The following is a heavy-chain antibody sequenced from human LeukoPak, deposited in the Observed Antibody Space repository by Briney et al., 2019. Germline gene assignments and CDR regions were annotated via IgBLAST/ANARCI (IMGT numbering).Heavy chain of an antibody. Sequence: PSETLSLTCTVSGVSISSSNSYWGWIRQPPGKGLEWVGSIYYSGNTYYNASLKSQVSISIDTSKNQFSLRLTSVTAADTAVYYCARQTGSGLFILPGGQGTLVTVSS. CDR2: IYYSGNT. D-gene: IGHD3/OR15-3a*01. J-gene: IGHJ4*02. CDR3: ARQTGSGLFILP. CDR1: GVSISSSNSY. V-gene: IGHV4-39*01.